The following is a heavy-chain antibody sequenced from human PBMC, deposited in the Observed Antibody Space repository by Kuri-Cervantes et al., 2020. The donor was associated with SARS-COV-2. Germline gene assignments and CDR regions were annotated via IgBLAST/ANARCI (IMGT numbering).Heavy chain of an antibody. CDR2: ISGDGGST. CDR3: AKDPNSQETRYFQH. CDR1: GFTFDDYA. D-gene: IGHD1/OR15-1a*01. Sequence: GGSLRLSCAASGFTFDDYAMHWVRQAPGKGLEWVSLISGDGGSTYYADSVKGRFTISRDNSKNTLYLQMNSLRAEDTAVYYCAKDPNSQETRYFQHWGQGTLVTVSS. J-gene: IGHJ1*01. V-gene: IGHV3-43*02.